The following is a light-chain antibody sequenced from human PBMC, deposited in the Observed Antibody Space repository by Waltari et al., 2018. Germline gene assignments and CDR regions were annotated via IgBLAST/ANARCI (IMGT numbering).Light chain of an antibody. V-gene: IGLV1-36*01. CDR1: SNYTGSYT. J-gene: IGLJ3*02. CDR3: STWDYSLRAWV. CDR2: GD. Sequence: QSALTQEASVSGTVGQKVTLSCIGYSNYTGSYTVGWYQQISTGAPKPGIFGDFLPSGIPARFSASKSGTTASLTISGLQPEDEAAYYCSTWDYSLRAWVFGGGTILTVL.